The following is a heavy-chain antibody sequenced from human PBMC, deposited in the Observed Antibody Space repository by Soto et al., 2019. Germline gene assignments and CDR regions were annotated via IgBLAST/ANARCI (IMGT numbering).Heavy chain of an antibody. CDR2: IYYSGST. D-gene: IGHD2-2*01. J-gene: IGHJ5*02. Sequence: SETLSLTCTVSGGSISSGGYYWSWIRQHPGKGLGWIGYIYYSGSTYYNPSLKSRVTISVDTHKNQFSLKLSSVTAADTAVYYCARGYTYRNYAPEPECAPWGQGTLVTVSS. V-gene: IGHV4-31*03. CDR1: GGSISSGGYY. CDR3: ARGYTYRNYAPEPECAP.